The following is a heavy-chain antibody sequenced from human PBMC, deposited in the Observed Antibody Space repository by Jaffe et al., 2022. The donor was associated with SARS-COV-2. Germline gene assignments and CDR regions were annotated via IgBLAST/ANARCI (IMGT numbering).Heavy chain of an antibody. D-gene: IGHD1-26*01. V-gene: IGHV4-59*01. CDR1: GGSISSYY. Sequence: QVQLQESGPGLVKPSETLSLTCTVSGGSISSYYWSWIRQPPGKGLEWIGYIYYSGSTNYNPSLKSRVTISVDTSKNQFSLKLSSVTAADTAVYYCARYSPLWDQGGYFDYWGQGTLVTVSS. CDR3: ARYSPLWDQGGYFDY. CDR2: IYYSGST. J-gene: IGHJ4*02.